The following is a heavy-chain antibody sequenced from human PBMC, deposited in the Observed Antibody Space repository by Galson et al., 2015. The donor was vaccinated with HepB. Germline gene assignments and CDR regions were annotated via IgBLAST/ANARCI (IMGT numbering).Heavy chain of an antibody. CDR3: ARVSDDILTGYSD. D-gene: IGHD3-9*01. CDR1: GGSISSSNW. CDR2: IYHSGST. J-gene: IGHJ4*02. V-gene: IGHV4-4*02. Sequence: ETLSLTCAVSGGSISSSNWWSWVRQPPGKGLEWIGEIYHSGSTNYNPSLKSRVTISVDKSKNQFSLKLSSVTAADTAVYYCARVSDDILTGYSDWGQGTLVTVSS.